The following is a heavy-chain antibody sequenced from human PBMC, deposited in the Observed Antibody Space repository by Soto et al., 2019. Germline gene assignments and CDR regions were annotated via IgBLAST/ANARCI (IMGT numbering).Heavy chain of an antibody. CDR2: ISYDGSNK. CDR1: GFTFSSYG. V-gene: IGHV3-30*18. CDR3: ANLPTYSSSWYLYYYYGMDV. D-gene: IGHD6-13*01. Sequence: GGSLRLSCAASGFTFSSYGMHWVRQAPGKGLEWVAVISYDGSNKYYADSMKGRFTISRDNSKNTLYLQMNSLRADDTAVYYCANLPTYSSSWYLYYYYGMDVWGQGTTVTVSS. J-gene: IGHJ6*02.